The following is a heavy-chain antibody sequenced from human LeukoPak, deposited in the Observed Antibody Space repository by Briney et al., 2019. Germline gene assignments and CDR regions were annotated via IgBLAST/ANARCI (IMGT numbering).Heavy chain of an antibody. CDR3: GRVGARQILEY. CDR1: EFTFSSYW. Sequence: PGGSLRLSCAASEFTFSSYWMSWVRQAPGKGLEWVANIKQDGGEKYYLDSVKGRFTVSRDNAKNSLYLQMSSLRAEDTAVYYCGRVGARQILEYWGQGTLVTVSS. CDR2: IKQDGGEK. V-gene: IGHV3-7*01. J-gene: IGHJ4*02. D-gene: IGHD4-17*01.